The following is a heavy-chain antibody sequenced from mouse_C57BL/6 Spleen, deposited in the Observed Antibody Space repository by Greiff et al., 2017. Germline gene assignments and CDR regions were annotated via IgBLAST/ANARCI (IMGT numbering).Heavy chain of an antibody. CDR3: ARSSYTGYFDV. D-gene: IGHD2-12*01. CDR1: GYTFTDYY. CDR2: INPNNGGT. V-gene: IGHV1-26*01. J-gene: IGHJ1*03. Sequence: EVQLQQSGPELVKPGASVKISCKASGYTFTDYYMNWVKQSHGKSLEWIGDINPNNGGTSYNQKFKGKATLTVDKSSSTAYMELRSLTSEDSAVYYCARSSYTGYFDVWGTGTTVTVSS.